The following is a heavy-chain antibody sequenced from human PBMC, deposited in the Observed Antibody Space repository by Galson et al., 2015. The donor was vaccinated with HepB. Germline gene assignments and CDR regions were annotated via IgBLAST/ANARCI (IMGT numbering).Heavy chain of an antibody. V-gene: IGHV3-21*01. Sequence: SLRLSCAASGFTFSSYSMNWVRQAPGKGLEWVSSISSSSSYIYYADSVKGRFTISRDNAKNSLYLQMNSLRAGDTAAYYCARAGPESRDDAVDIWGQGTMVTVSS. D-gene: IGHD1-14*01. CDR3: ARAGPESRDDAVDI. CDR2: ISSSSSYI. CDR1: GFTFSSYS. J-gene: IGHJ3*02.